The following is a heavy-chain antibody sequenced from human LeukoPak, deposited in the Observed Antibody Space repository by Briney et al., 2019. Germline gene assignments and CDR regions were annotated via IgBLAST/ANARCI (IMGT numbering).Heavy chain of an antibody. V-gene: IGHV3-48*03. CDR3: ARVGDSSGYYSFDY. D-gene: IGHD3-22*01. Sequence: GGSLRLSCAASGFTFSSYEMNWVRQAPGKGLEWVSYISSSGSTIYYADSVKGRFTISRDNAKNSLYLQMNSLRAEDTAVYYCARVGDSSGYYSFDYWGQGTLVTVSS. CDR2: ISSSGSTI. J-gene: IGHJ4*02. CDR1: GFTFSSYE.